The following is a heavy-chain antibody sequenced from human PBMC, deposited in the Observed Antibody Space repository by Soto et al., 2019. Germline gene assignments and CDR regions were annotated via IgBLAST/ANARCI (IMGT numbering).Heavy chain of an antibody. V-gene: IGHV3-33*01. Sequence: QVQLVESGGGVVQPGRSLRLSCAASGFTFSSYGMHWVRQAPGKGLEWVAVIWSDGSNKYYADSVKGRFTVSRDNSKNTLYRQMNRLRDEDTAVYYCGRRGSGTNSIDYWGQGTLVTVSS. CDR3: GRRGSGTNSIDY. CDR1: GFTFSSYG. CDR2: IWSDGSNK. D-gene: IGHD1-26*01. J-gene: IGHJ4*02.